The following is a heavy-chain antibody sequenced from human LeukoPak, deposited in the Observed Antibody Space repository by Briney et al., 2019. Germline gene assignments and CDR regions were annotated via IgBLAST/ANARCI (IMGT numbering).Heavy chain of an antibody. CDR2: IYHSGST. CDR3: ARGPRISYDFWSGYYYFDY. Sequence: PSETLSLTCAVSGGSISSSNWWSWVRQPPGKGLEWIGYIYHSGSTYYNPSLKSRVTISVDRSKNQFSLKLSSVTAADTAVYYCARGPRISYDFWSGYYYFDYWGQGTLVTVSS. D-gene: IGHD3-3*01. CDR1: GGSISSSNW. J-gene: IGHJ4*02. V-gene: IGHV4-4*02.